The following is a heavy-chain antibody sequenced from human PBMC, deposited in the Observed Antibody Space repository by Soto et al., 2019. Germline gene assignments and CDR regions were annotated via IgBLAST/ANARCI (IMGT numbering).Heavy chain of an antibody. CDR1: GASIGGSSYY. V-gene: IGHV4-39*02. J-gene: IGHJ6*02. CDR2: IYHSGRT. CDR3: ARGVVPDV. Sequence: PSETLSLTCTVSGASIGGSSYYWGWIRQPPGKVLEWIANIYHSGRTHYNPSLKSRLTIXXXXSXKXFXLXXXSVTAADMAVYYCARGVVPDVWGQGTTVTVSS. D-gene: IGHD6-6*01.